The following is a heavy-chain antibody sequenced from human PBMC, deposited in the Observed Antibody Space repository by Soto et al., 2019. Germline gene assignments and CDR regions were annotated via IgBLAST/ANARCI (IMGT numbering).Heavy chain of an antibody. CDR3: ARDLRWVYSSGWEPPLYFDY. V-gene: IGHV1-3*01. J-gene: IGHJ4*02. CDR1: GCTFTSYA. D-gene: IGHD6-19*01. Sequence: SVKVSCKASGCTFTSYAMHWVRQAPGQRLEWMGWINAGNGNTKYSQKFQGRVTITRDTSASTAYMELSSLRSEDTAVYYCARDLRWVYSSGWEPPLYFDYRGQGTLDIVSS. CDR2: INAGNGNT.